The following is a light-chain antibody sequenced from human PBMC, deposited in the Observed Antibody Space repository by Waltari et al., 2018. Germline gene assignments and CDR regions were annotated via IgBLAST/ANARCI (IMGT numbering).Light chain of an antibody. CDR2: DAS. CDR1: QSVSSY. Sequence: VLTQSPATLSLSPGDRATLSCRASQSVSSYIAWYQQKPGQAPRLLIYDASNRATGIPARFSGSGSGTDFTLTISSLEPEDVAVYYCQQRSNWPRTFGQGTKVEIK. CDR3: QQRSNWPRT. J-gene: IGKJ1*01. V-gene: IGKV3-11*01.